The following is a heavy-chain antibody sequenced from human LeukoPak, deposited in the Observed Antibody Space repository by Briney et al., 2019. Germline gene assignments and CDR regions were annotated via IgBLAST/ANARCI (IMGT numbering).Heavy chain of an antibody. J-gene: IGHJ4*02. CDR3: ASGAQSDY. CDR1: GFTFSNYE. V-gene: IGHV3-48*03. D-gene: IGHD1-26*01. Sequence: PGGSLRLSRAASGFTFSNYEMNWVGQAPGKGLEWGSYISNSGSTIFYADSVKGRFTISRDNAKNSLNLQLNSLRAEDTAIYYCASGAQSDYWGQGTLVTVSS. CDR2: ISNSGSTI.